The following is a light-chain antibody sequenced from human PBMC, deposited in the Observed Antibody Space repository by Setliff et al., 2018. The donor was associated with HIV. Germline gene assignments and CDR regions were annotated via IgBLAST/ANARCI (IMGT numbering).Light chain of an antibody. CDR3: NSYTSSSTYV. V-gene: IGLV2-14*03. CDR2: DVS. CDR1: HSDIGGYNY. J-gene: IGLJ1*01. Sequence: QSVLAQPASVSGSPGQSITISCTGSHSDIGGYNYVSWYQQHPGKAPKLLIYDVSDRPSGVSNHFSGSKSGNTASLTISGLQAEDEADYYCNSYTSSSTYVFGTGTKVTVL.